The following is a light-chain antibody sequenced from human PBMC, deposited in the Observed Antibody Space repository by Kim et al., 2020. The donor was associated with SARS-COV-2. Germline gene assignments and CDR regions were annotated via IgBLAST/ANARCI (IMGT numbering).Light chain of an antibody. J-gene: IGKJ1*01. CDR3: QHDSRYPT. V-gene: IGKV1-5*03. CDR2: KAS. Sequence: DIQMTQSPSTLSASVGDRVSITCRASQGISNSFAWYQQIPGKAPKLLFYKASTLETGVPSRFSGGGSGTEFTLTISSLQPEDFATYYCQHDSRYPTFGEGTKVDIK. CDR1: QGISNS.